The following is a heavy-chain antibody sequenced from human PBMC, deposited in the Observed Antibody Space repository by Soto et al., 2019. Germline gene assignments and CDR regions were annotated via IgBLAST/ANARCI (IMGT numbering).Heavy chain of an antibody. J-gene: IGHJ3*01. CDR2: IYWDDDP. V-gene: IGHV2-5*02. CDR1: GFSFSADGVG. CDR3: AHAFGGTSWPNDAFDV. D-gene: IGHD3-16*01. Sequence: QITLKESGPTLVKPTQTLTLTCIFSGFSFSADGVGVGWIRQPPGKALEWLALIYWDDDPRYRPSLKSRLTTPNDSSNNQLVLTMHNMDPLDTAKYSCAHAFGGTSWPNDAFDVWGQGTVVTVSS.